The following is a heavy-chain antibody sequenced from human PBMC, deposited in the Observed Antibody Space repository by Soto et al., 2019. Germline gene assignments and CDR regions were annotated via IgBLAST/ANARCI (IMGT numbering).Heavy chain of an antibody. CDR1: GYTFTSYG. Sequence: ASVKVSCKASGYTFTSYGISWVRQAPGQGLEWMGWISAYNGNTNYAQKLQGRVTMTTDTSTSTAYMELRSLRSDDTAVYYCARDHYYYGSGRGLYYFDYWGQGTLVTVSS. J-gene: IGHJ4*02. CDR3: ARDHYYYGSGRGLYYFDY. V-gene: IGHV1-18*01. CDR2: ISAYNGNT. D-gene: IGHD3-10*01.